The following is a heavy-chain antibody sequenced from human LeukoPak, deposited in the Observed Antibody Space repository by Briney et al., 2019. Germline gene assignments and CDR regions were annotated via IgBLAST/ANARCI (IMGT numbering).Heavy chain of an antibody. CDR3: ARVTMVRGVIYYYYYYMDV. CDR2: INPSGGST. CDR1: GYTFTSYY. V-gene: IGHV1-46*01. D-gene: IGHD3-10*01. J-gene: IGHJ6*03. Sequence: ASVKVSCKASGYTFTSYYMHWVRQAPGQGLEWMGIINPSGGSTSYAQKFQGRVTMTRDMSTSTVYMELSSLRSEDTAVYYCARVTMVRGVIYYYYYYMDVRGKGTTVTVSS.